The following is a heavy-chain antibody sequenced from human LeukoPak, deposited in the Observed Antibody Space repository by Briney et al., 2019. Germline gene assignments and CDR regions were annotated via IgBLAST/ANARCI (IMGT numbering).Heavy chain of an antibody. J-gene: IGHJ5*02. CDR1: GFTFSDYY. CDR2: IYYSGST. V-gene: IGHV4-39*01. CDR3: ARRLYYYDSSGYYTS. Sequence: LSLSRAASGFTFSDYYMSWVRLAPGKGLEWIGSIYYSGSTYYNPSLKSRVTISVDTSKNQFSLKLSSVTAADTAVYYCARRLYYYDSSGYYTSWGEGTLVTVSS. D-gene: IGHD3-22*01.